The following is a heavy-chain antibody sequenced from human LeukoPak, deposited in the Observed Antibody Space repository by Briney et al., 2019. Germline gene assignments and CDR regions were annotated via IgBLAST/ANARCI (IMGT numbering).Heavy chain of an antibody. CDR3: ARGGGGWYFDY. D-gene: IGHD2-15*01. CDR2: INHSGST. Sequence: PSETLSLTCAVYGGSFSGYYWSWIRQPPGKGLEWIGEINHSGSTNYNPSLKSRVTISVDTSKNQFSLKLSSVTAADTAVYYCARGGGGWYFDYWGQGTLVTVSS. J-gene: IGHJ4*02. CDR1: GGSFSGYY. V-gene: IGHV4-34*01.